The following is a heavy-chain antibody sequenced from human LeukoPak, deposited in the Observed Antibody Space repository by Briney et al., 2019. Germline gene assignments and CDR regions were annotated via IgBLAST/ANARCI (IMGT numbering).Heavy chain of an antibody. J-gene: IGHJ4*02. CDR1: GFTFNTYG. V-gene: IGHV3-23*01. Sequence: EAGGSLRLSCAASGFTFNTYGMSWVRQAPGKGLEWASIVSGGGVNTYYVDSVKGRFTISRDNSKNTLYLQLNSLSVDDTAVYYCAKGHTDYGTGFDLWGQGTLVIVSS. D-gene: IGHD4-17*01. CDR2: VSGGGVNT. CDR3: AKGHTDYGTGFDL.